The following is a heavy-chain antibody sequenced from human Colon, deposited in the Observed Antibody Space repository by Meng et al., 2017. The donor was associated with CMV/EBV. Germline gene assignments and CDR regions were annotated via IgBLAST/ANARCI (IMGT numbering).Heavy chain of an antibody. V-gene: IGHV3-48*04. CDR3: VSGITGRPESEY. J-gene: IGHJ4*02. Sequence: GESLKISCAASGFTFSGYGMHWVRQAPGKGLEWIIYVTRESMIYSADSVRGRFTISRDNAKNSMYLQLNSLRAEDTAVYYCVSGITGRPESEYWGQGTLVTVSS. D-gene: IGHD1-14*01. CDR2: VTRESMI. CDR1: GFTFSGYG.